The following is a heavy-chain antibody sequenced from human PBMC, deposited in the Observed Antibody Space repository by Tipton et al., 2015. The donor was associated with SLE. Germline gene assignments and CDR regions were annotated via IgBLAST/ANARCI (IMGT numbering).Heavy chain of an antibody. Sequence: TLSLTCAVYGGSFSGYSWCWIRQPPGKGLEWVGQTNPSGNTNYNPSLKSRVTISIDPSKNQFSLKVNSVTAADTDLYYCARGISARGVIIIYCFDYWGQGTLVTVSS. CDR3: ARGISARGVIIIYCFDY. CDR2: TNPSGNT. J-gene: IGHJ4*02. D-gene: IGHD3-10*01. V-gene: IGHV4-34*09. CDR1: GGSFSGYS.